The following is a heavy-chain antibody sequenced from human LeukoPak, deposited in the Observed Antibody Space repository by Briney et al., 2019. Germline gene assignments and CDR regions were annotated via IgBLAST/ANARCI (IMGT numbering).Heavy chain of an antibody. CDR2: ITAYSGNT. Sequence: GASVKVSCTASGYSFTSHGISWVRQAPGQGLEWMGWITAYSGNTHYAQNLQGRVTMTTDTSTSTAYLELRSLRSDDTAMYYCAREPPSIWCSDTSCYPTFDYWGQGTLVTVS. V-gene: IGHV1-18*01. CDR1: GYSFTSHG. D-gene: IGHD2-2*01. J-gene: IGHJ4*02. CDR3: AREPPSIWCSDTSCYPTFDY.